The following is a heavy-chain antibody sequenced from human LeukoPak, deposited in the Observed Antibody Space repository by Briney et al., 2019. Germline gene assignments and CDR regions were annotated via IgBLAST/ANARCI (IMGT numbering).Heavy chain of an antibody. CDR1: GGSISSFY. V-gene: IGHV4-59*01. CDR3: ARDSGWYRFDH. D-gene: IGHD6-19*01. Sequence: PSETLSLTCGVSGGSISSFYWSWIRQPPGKGLEWIGYISKSGSTNYNPSLKSRVTISEDTSKNQLSLKLSSVTAADTAVYYCARDSGWYRFDHWGQGTLVTVSS. CDR2: ISKSGST. J-gene: IGHJ4*02.